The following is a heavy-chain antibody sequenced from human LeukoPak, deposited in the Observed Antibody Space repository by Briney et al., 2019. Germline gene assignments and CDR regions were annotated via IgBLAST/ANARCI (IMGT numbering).Heavy chain of an antibody. CDR2: IRYDGSNK. V-gene: IGHV3-30*02. CDR3: ARSMVRGPLPYYGMDV. CDR1: GFTFSGHA. D-gene: IGHD3-10*01. J-gene: IGHJ6*02. Sequence: GGSLRLSCAASGFTFSGHAMNWVRQAPGKGLEWVAFIRYDGSNKYYADSVKGRFTISRDNSKNTLYLQMNSLRAEDTAVYYCARSMVRGPLPYYGMDVWGQGTTVTVSS.